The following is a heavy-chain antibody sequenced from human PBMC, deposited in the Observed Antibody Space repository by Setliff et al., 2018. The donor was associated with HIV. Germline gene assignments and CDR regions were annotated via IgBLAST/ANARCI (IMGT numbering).Heavy chain of an antibody. V-gene: IGHV4-39*01. Sequence: NPSETLSLTCTVSGDSITNDDYYWGWIRQPPGKGLEWIAIIHYNGRTYYDPSLKSRFTIFVDTSKTQFYLKLRSVTASDTAVYYCARYTSKVDWFDPWGQGTLVTVSS. CDR1: GDSITNDDYY. J-gene: IGHJ5*02. CDR2: IHYNGRT. CDR3: ARYTSKVDWFDP. D-gene: IGHD2-2*02.